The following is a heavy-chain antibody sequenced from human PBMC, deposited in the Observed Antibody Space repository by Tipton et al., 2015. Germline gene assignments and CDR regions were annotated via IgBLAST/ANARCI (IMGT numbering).Heavy chain of an antibody. V-gene: IGHV1-18*01. CDR3: ARENSMWYPYFDY. D-gene: IGHD2-15*01. Sequence: QLVQSGAEVKKPGASVKVSCKASGYTFTSQGITWVRQAPGQGLEWMGWISTYNGNTNYAQNLQGRVTLTTDTSTSTAYMELRTLRSDDTAVYYCARENSMWYPYFDYWGRGTLVTVSS. CDR2: ISTYNGNT. J-gene: IGHJ4*01. CDR1: GYTFTSQG.